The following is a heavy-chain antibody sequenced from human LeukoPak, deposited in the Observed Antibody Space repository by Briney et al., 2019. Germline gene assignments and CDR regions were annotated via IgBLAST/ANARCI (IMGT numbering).Heavy chain of an antibody. Sequence: PSETLSLTCTVSGYSISSGYYWGWIRQPPGKGLEWIGSIYHSGSTYYNPSLKSRVTISVDTSKNQFSLKLSSVTAADTAVYYCARVRDSSGYYSPIRWYAFDIWGQGTMVTVSS. CDR1: GYSISSGYY. D-gene: IGHD3-22*01. CDR3: ARVRDSSGYYSPIRWYAFDI. V-gene: IGHV4-38-2*02. CDR2: IYHSGST. J-gene: IGHJ3*02.